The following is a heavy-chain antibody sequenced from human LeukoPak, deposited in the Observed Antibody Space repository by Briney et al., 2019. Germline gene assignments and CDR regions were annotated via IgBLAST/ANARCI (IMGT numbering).Heavy chain of an antibody. Sequence: GGSLRLSCAASGFTFSSYWMTWVRQAPGKGLEWVAIIKQDGSEEYYAGSVKGRFTISRDNAKNLLSLQLNSLRAEDTAVYYCAGGVGWVFDIWGQGTMVTVSS. J-gene: IGHJ3*02. D-gene: IGHD2-8*01. CDR3: AGGVGWVFDI. CDR1: GFTFSSYW. CDR2: IKQDGSEE. V-gene: IGHV3-7*01.